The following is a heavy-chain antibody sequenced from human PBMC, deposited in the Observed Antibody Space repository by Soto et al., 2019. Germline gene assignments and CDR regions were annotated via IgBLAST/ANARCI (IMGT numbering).Heavy chain of an antibody. CDR3: AKDLVRPSWDY. CDR2: ISSSGGST. J-gene: IGHJ4*02. CDR1: GFTFSNYV. Sequence: GGSLRLSCAASGFTFSNYVMRWVRQAPGKGLEWVSGISSSGGSTYYADSVKGRFTISRDNSKNTLYLQMNSLRAEDTAVYYCAKDLVRPSWDYWGQGTLVTVSS. V-gene: IGHV3-23*01.